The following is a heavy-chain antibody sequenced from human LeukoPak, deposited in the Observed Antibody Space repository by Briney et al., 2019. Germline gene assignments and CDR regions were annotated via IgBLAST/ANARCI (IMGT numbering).Heavy chain of an antibody. J-gene: IGHJ4*02. CDR2: IIPIFGTA. D-gene: IGHD3-22*01. CDR1: GGTFSNYA. Sequence: SVKVSCKASGGTFSNYAINWVRRAPGQGLEWMGGIIPIFGTANYAQKFQGRVTITADKSTSTVYMELNSLKSEDTAVYYCARGWDYDSGGRPTAYVYWGQGTLVTVSS. CDR3: ARGWDYDSGGRPTAYVY. V-gene: IGHV1-69*06.